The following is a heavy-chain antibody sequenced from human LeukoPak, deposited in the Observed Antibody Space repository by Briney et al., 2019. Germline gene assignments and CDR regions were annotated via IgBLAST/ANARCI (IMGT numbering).Heavy chain of an antibody. CDR2: IYSSGST. CDR1: GGSISSYY. CDR3: ARVKASSTSWTFDQ. V-gene: IGHV4-4*07. D-gene: IGHD2-2*01. Sequence: SETLSLTCTVSGGSISSYYWSWIRQSGGKGLEWIGRIYSSGSTVYNPSLNSRLTMSIGTSKNQFSLTLKSVTATDTAVYYCARVKASSTSWTFDQWGQGALVTVSS. J-gene: IGHJ4*02.